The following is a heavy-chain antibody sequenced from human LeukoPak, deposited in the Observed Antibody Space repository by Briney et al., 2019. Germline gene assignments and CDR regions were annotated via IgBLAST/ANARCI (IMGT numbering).Heavy chain of an antibody. Sequence: SETLSLTCTVSGGSISGYYWSWIRQPPGKGLEWVGYISYSGSTNYNPSLKSRVTISVDTSKNQFFLKLSSVTAADTAIYYCARDGRAGSLFAYWGQGTLVTVSS. CDR3: ARDGRAGSLFAY. J-gene: IGHJ4*02. V-gene: IGHV4-59*01. D-gene: IGHD6-19*01. CDR1: GGSISGYY. CDR2: ISYSGST.